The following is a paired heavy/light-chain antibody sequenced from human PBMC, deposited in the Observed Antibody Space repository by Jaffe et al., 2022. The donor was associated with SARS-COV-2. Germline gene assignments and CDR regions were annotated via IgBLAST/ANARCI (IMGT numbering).Light chain of an antibody. V-gene: IGKV3-11*01. J-gene: IGKJ4*01. CDR1: QSVSSY. CDR3: QQRSNWPLT. Sequence: EIVLTQSPATLSLSPGERATLSCRASQSVSSYLAWYQQKPGQAPRLFMYDASNRATGIPARFSGSGSGTDFTLTISSLEPEDFAVYYCQQRSNWPLTFGGGTKVEIK. CDR2: DAS.
Heavy chain of an antibody. CDR2: ITDGGGTT. CDR3: AKVPGVYYFDF. Sequence: EAQLLGSGGGLVQPGGSLRLSCAASGFSFSSCAMGWVRQAPGKGLEWVSVITDGGGTTHYADSVKGRFTISRDNSKNTLYLQMNSLRAEDTAVYYCAKVPGVYYFDFWGQGTLVTVSS. D-gene: IGHD2-8*01. V-gene: IGHV3-23*01. J-gene: IGHJ4*02. CDR1: GFSFSSCA.